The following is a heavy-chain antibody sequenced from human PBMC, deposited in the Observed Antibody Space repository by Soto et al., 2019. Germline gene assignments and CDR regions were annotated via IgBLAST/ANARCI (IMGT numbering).Heavy chain of an antibody. CDR3: AKDLNPYYDFWSGYHGVDY. Sequence: GGSLRLSCAASGFTFSSYAMSWVRQAPGKGLEWVSAISGSGGSTYYADSVKGRFTISRDNSKNTLYLQMNSLRAEDTAVYYCAKDLNPYYDFWSGYHGVDYWGQGTLVTVS. CDR2: ISGSGGST. CDR1: GFTFSSYA. J-gene: IGHJ4*02. V-gene: IGHV3-23*01. D-gene: IGHD3-3*01.